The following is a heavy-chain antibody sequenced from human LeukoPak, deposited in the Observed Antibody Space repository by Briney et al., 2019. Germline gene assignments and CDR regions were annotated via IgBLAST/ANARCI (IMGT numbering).Heavy chain of an antibody. D-gene: IGHD3-22*01. CDR1: GYTFTSYG. V-gene: IGHV1-18*01. J-gene: IGHJ4*02. CDR2: ISAYNGNT. CDR3: AREASYDSSGYRTYYFDY. Sequence: ASVKVSCKASGYTFTSYGISWVRQAPGQGLEWMGWISAYNGNTNYAQKLQGRVTMTTDTSTSTAYMELRSLRSDDTAVYYCAREASYDSSGYRTYYFDYWGQGTLVTVSS.